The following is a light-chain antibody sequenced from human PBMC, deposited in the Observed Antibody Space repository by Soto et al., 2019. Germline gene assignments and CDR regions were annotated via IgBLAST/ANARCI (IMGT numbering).Light chain of an antibody. Sequence: QSALAQPASVSGSPGQSITISCTGTSSDIGRYNLVSWYQQYPGEAPKLVIYDVTKRPSGVSDRFSASKSGNTASLTISGLQAEDEADYICGSFTTNRIWVFGGGTKLTVL. CDR3: GSFTTNRIWV. CDR1: SSDIGRYNL. J-gene: IGLJ3*02. CDR2: DVT. V-gene: IGLV2-23*02.